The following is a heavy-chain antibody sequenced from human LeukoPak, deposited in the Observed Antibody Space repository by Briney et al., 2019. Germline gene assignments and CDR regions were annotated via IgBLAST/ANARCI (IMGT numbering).Heavy chain of an antibody. V-gene: IGHV3-11*04. CDR3: ARGGAAMVNY. CDR2: ISSSGSTI. CDR1: GFTFSDY. D-gene: IGHD5-18*01. Sequence: GGSLRLSCAASGFTFSDYMSWIRQAPGKGLEWVSYISSSGSTIYYADSVKGRFTISRDNAKNSLYLQMNSLRAEDTAVYYCARGGAAMVNYWGQGTLVTVSS. J-gene: IGHJ4*02.